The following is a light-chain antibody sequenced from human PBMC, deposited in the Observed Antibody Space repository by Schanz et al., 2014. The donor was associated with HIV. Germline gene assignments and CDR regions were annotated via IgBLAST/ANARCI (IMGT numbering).Light chain of an antibody. V-gene: IGLV2-11*01. CDR2: DVS. CDR3: CSYAGSYTFYV. Sequence: QSALTQPPSASGSPGQSVTISCTGTSSDVGDYNYVSWYQQHPGKAPKLMIYDVSKRPSGVPDRFSGSKSDNTASLTISGLQVEDEADYYCCSYAGSYTFYVFGTGTKLTVL. CDR1: SSDVGDYNY. J-gene: IGLJ1*01.